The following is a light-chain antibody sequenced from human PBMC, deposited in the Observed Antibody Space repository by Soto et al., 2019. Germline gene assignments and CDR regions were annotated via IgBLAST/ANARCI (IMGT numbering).Light chain of an antibody. CDR3: QQYNDWPRT. CDR2: GAS. Sequence: IVLTQSPGTLCLSPGERVTLSCRASQSVSSNLAWYQQKPGQAPRLLIYGASTRATDIPVRFSGSGSGTEFTLTISSLQSEDFAVYYCQQYNDWPRTFGQGTKWIS. V-gene: IGKV3-15*01. CDR1: QSVSSN. J-gene: IGKJ1*01.